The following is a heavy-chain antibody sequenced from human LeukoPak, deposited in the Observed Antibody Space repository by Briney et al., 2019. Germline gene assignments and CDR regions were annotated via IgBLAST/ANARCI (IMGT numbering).Heavy chain of an antibody. CDR2: ISYDGSNK. CDR1: GFTFSSYG. Sequence: GGSLRLSCAASGFTFSSYGMHWVRQAPGKGLEWVAVISYDGSNKYYADSVKGRFTISRDDSKNTLSLQMNSLRVEDTAVYYCAKRYGSGMYYFDCWGQGTLVTVSS. J-gene: IGHJ4*02. CDR3: AKRYGSGMYYFDC. D-gene: IGHD3-10*01. V-gene: IGHV3-30*18.